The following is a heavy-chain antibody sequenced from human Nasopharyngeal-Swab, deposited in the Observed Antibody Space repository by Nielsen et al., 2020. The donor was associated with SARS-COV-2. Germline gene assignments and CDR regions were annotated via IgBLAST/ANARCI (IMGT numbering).Heavy chain of an antibody. CDR1: GFTFSGYA. Sequence: GEALKISWAASGFTFSGYAMYWVRQAPGKGLEYVSLISSDGRSTYYANSMKGKFTVSRDNSKNTLYLQMGSLRAEDMAVYYCARERCGGDCYSDYWGQGTLVTVSS. CDR3: ARERCGGDCYSDY. CDR2: ISSDGRST. D-gene: IGHD2-21*01. J-gene: IGHJ4*02. V-gene: IGHV3-64*01.